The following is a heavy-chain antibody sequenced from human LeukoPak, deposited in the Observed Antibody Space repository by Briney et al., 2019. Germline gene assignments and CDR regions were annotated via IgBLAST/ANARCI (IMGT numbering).Heavy chain of an antibody. CDR2: IKQDGSEK. Sequence: SGGSLRLSCAASGFTFSSYAMSWVRQAPGKGLEWVANIKQDGSEKYYVDSVKGRFTISRDNAKNSLYLQMNSLRAEDTAVYYCARDPPEYDFWSGYYPYWGQGTLVTVSS. CDR3: ARDPPEYDFWSGYYPY. J-gene: IGHJ4*02. CDR1: GFTFSSYA. D-gene: IGHD3-3*01. V-gene: IGHV3-7*01.